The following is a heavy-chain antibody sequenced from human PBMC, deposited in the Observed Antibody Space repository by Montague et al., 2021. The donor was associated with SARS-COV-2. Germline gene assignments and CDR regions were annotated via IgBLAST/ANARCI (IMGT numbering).Heavy chain of an antibody. CDR2: ISWNSGSI. CDR1: GFPFDDYA. V-gene: IGHV3-9*01. CDR3: AKLGSYTDY. D-gene: IGHD2-2*02. J-gene: IGHJ4*02. Sequence: YRRLSCAASGFPFDDYAMHWVRQAPGKGLEWVSGISWNSGSIGYADSVKGRFTISRDNAKNSLYLQMNSLRAEDTALYYCAKLGSYTDYWGQGTLVTVSS.